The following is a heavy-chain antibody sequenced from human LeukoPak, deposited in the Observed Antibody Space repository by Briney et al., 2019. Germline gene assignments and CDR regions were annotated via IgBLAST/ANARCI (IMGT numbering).Heavy chain of an antibody. J-gene: IGHJ4*02. Sequence: SVKVSCKASGGTFSSYAISWVRQAPGQGLEWMGGIIPIFGTANYAQKFQGRVTITTDESTSTAYMELSSLRSEDTAVYYCARLVVERVTGFNDYWGQGTLVTVSS. V-gene: IGHV1-69*05. CDR3: ARLVVERVTGFNDY. CDR1: GGTFSSYA. D-gene: IGHD1-20*01. CDR2: IIPIFGTA.